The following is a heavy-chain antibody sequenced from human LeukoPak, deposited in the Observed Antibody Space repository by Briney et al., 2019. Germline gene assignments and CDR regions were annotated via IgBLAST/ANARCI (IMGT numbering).Heavy chain of an antibody. Sequence: ASVKVSCKAFGYTLTSYDINWVRQATGQGLEWMGWMNPNSGNTGYAQKFQGRVTMTRNTSISTAYMELSSLRSEDTAVYYCARGLSSSWYLGAFDIWGQGTMVTVSS. CDR2: MNPNSGNT. CDR1: GYTLTSYD. V-gene: IGHV1-8*01. D-gene: IGHD6-13*01. CDR3: ARGLSSSWYLGAFDI. J-gene: IGHJ3*02.